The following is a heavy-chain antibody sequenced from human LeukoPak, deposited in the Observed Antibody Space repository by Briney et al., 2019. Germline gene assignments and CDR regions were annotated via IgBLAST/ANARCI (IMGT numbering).Heavy chain of an antibody. CDR1: GYTFSSYS. V-gene: IGHV3-21*01. CDR3: VRLRRNSDTSGFYYYYDF. D-gene: IGHD3-22*01. CDR2: ISVRSNYI. Sequence: GGSLRLSCPASGYTFSSYSINWVRQAPGKGLEWVSSISVRSNYIYDAESVRGRFRISRDDARNSLYLQMNSLRDEDTAVYYCVRLRRNSDTSGFYYYYDFWGQGPLVTVSS. J-gene: IGHJ4*02.